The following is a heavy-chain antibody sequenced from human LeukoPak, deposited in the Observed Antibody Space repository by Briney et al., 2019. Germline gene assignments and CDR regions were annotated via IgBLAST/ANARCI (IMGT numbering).Heavy chain of an antibody. D-gene: IGHD5-12*01. J-gene: IGHJ3*02. CDR2: ISSSSSYI. CDR3: ARDDSGYDFDAFDI. V-gene: IGHV3-21*01. CDR1: GFTFSSYW. Sequence: PGGSLRLSCAASGFTFSSYWMSWVRQAPGKGLEWVSSISSSSSYIYYADSVKGRFTISRDNAKNSLYLQMNSLRAEDTAVYYCARDDSGYDFDAFDIWGQGTMVTVSS.